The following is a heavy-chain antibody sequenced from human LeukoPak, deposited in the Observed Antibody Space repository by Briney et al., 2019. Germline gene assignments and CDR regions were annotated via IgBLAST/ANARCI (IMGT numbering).Heavy chain of an antibody. CDR3: AKDTVWFGEFTPYYYYGMDV. CDR2: ISYDGSNK. CDR1: GFTFSSYG. V-gene: IGHV3-30*18. D-gene: IGHD3-10*01. J-gene: IGHJ6*02. Sequence: GRSLRLSCAASGFTFSSYGMHWVRPAPGKGLEWVAVISYDGSNKYYADSVKGRFTISRDNSKNTLYLQMNSLRAEDTAVYYCAKDTVWFGEFTPYYYYGMDVWGQGTTVTVSS.